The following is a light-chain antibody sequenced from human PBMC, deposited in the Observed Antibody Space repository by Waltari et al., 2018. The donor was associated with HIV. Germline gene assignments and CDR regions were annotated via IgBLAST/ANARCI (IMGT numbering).Light chain of an antibody. V-gene: IGLV1-44*01. Sequence: QSVLTQPPSASGTPGQRVTISFSGSSSNIGSNPVNWYQQPPGTAPKLLIYSNYQRPSGVPDRFSGSKSGTSASLAISGLHSEDEADYYCAAWDDSLNGVVFGGGTKLTVL. CDR2: SNY. J-gene: IGLJ2*01. CDR1: SSNIGSNP. CDR3: AAWDDSLNGVV.